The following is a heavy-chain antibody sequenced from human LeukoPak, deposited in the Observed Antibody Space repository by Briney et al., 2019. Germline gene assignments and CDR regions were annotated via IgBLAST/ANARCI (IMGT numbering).Heavy chain of an antibody. V-gene: IGHV3-23*01. J-gene: IGHJ4*02. D-gene: IGHD2-21*01. CDR1: GFTFSSYA. CDR3: VKDCGGGTCYSDY. CDR2: ISGVGGGT. Sequence: PGGSLRLSCAASGFTFSSYAMSWVRQAPGKGLEWVSGISGVGGGTYYADSVKGRFTVSRDDSKDTLYLQLSSLRAEDTAVYFCVKDCGGGTCYSDYWGQGTLVTVSS.